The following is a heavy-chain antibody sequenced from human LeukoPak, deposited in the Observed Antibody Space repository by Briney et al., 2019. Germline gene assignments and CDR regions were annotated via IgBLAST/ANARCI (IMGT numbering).Heavy chain of an antibody. CDR3: ARGSSSGWYFDY. CDR2: ISSSGSTI. CDR1: GFTFSSYE. J-gene: IGHJ4*02. Sequence: GGSLRLSCAASGFTFSSYEMNWVRQAPGKGLEWVSYISSSGSTIYYTDSVKGRFTVSRDNAKNSLYLQMNSLRAEDTAVYYCARGSSSGWYFDYWGQGTLVTVSS. V-gene: IGHV3-48*03. D-gene: IGHD6-19*01.